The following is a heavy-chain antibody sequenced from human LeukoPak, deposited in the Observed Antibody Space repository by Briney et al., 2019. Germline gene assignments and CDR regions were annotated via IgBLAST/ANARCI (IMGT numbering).Heavy chain of an antibody. CDR2: IYTSKNT. CDR3: AREEYHLLGAFDV. J-gene: IGHJ3*01. Sequence: TSETLSLTCTVSGGSISTDYWNWIRQPAGKGLEWIGRIYTSKNTNYNPSLKSRLTMSIDTSKNQFSLQLSSVTAADTAVYYCAREEYHLLGAFDVWGQGTMVTVSS. V-gene: IGHV4-4*07. D-gene: IGHD2-2*01. CDR1: GGSISTDY.